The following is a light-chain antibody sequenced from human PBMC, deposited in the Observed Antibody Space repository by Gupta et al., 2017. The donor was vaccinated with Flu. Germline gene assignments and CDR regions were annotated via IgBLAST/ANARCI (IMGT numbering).Light chain of an antibody. V-gene: IGLV2-23*02. CDR1: SSDIGNYHL. CDR2: EVT. CDR3: CSYAGNSNLV. J-gene: IGLJ3*02. Sequence: SITISCAGTSSDIGNYHLVSWYRQHPGKAPKLIIYEVTKRPSGISNRFSGSKSGNTASLTISGLQAEDEADYYCCSYAGNSNLVFGGGTKLTVL.